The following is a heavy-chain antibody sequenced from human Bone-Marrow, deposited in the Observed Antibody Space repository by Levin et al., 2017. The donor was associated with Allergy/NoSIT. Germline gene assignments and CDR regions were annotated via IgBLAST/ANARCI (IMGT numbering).Heavy chain of an antibody. J-gene: IGHJ4*02. CDR1: GYPFTAYY. CDR3: AKDLLPGSSSWFGMGY. Sequence: ASVKVSCKTSGYPFTAYYIHWVRQAPGQGLEWMGWINPDSGDTQNAQKFQGRVTMTKDTSIDTAYMELNGLTSDDTSVYYCAKDLLPGSSSWFGMGYWGQGTLVTVSS. V-gene: IGHV1-2*02. CDR2: INPDSGDT. D-gene: IGHD6-13*01.